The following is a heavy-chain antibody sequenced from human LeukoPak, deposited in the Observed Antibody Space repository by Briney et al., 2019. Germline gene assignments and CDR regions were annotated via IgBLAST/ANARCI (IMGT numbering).Heavy chain of an antibody. J-gene: IGHJ6*03. CDR3: AREPIAVAGTFYYYMDV. Sequence: PGGSLRLSCAASGFTFSSYGMHWVRQAPGKGLEWVAVISYDGSNKYYADSVKGRFTISRDNSKNTLYLQMNSLRAEDTAVYYCAREPIAVAGTFYYYMDVWGKGTTVTVSS. D-gene: IGHD6-19*01. CDR2: ISYDGSNK. V-gene: IGHV3-30*03. CDR1: GFTFSSYG.